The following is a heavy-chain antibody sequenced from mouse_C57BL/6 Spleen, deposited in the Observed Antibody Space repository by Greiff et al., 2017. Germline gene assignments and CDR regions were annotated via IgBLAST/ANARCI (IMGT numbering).Heavy chain of an antibody. CDR1: GFTFSDYG. D-gene: IGHD1-1*01. Sequence: DVMLVESGGGLVKPGGSLKLSCAASGFTFSDYGMHWVRQAPEKGLEWVAYISSGSSTIYYADTVKGRFTISRDNAKNNLFLQMTSLRSEDTAMYYCARWYYGSSYWYFDVWGTGTTVTVSS. CDR3: ARWYYGSSYWYFDV. J-gene: IGHJ1*03. V-gene: IGHV5-17*01. CDR2: ISSGSSTI.